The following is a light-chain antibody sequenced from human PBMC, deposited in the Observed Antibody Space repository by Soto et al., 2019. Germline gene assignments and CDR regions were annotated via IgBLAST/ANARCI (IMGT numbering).Light chain of an antibody. CDR3: QQYGSSPWT. V-gene: IGKV3-20*01. Sequence: EIVMTQSPGTLSVSPWERATLFCRASQSVRSSLAWYQQKPGQAPRLLIYGASSRATGIPDRFSGSGSGTDFTLTISRLEPEDFAVYYCQQYGSSPWTFGQGTKVDIK. CDR2: GAS. CDR1: QSVRSS. J-gene: IGKJ1*01.